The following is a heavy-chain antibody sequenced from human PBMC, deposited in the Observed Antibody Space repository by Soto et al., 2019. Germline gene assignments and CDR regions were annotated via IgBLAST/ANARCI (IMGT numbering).Heavy chain of an antibody. CDR1: GFTFSNYA. V-gene: IGHV3-23*01. CDR3: AKDQGSSWYEIDY. D-gene: IGHD6-13*01. CDR2: ISGSGGST. J-gene: IGHJ4*02. Sequence: EVQLLESGGGLVQPGGSLRLSCAASGFTFSNYAVTWVRQAPGKGLEWVSTISGSGGSTYYADSVKGRFTISRDNSKNTRHLQMNSLRAEDTAVYYCAKDQGSSWYEIDYWGQGTLVTVSS.